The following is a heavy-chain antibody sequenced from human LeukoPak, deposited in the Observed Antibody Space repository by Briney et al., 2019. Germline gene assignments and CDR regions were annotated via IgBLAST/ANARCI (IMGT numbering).Heavy chain of an antibody. CDR2: ITAYDGNT. CDR3: ARNWNEKTYFFDY. V-gene: IGHV1-18*01. D-gene: IGHD1-1*01. J-gene: IGHJ4*02. CDR1: GYTFNRYG. Sequence: ASVKVSCKASGYTFNRYGISWVRQAPGQGLEWLGWITAYDGNTDSAQKVQGRVTMTTDTSTSTAYMELRSLRSDDPAVYYCARNWNEKTYFFDYWGQGTLVTVSS.